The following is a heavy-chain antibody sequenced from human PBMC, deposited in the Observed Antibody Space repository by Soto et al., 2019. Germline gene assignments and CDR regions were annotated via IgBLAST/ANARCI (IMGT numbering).Heavy chain of an antibody. CDR3: GFDN. V-gene: IGHV3-7*01. J-gene: IGHJ4*02. CDR2: KKQDGSDK. Sequence: XLRLSCVASGFTFSIYWLSWVRQAQGKXMEWVXNKKQDGSDKXXVDSVKGRXTLSTDNAKNSLYLKMNSLTVEDTAVYYQGFDNWGKGTLVTVYS. CDR1: GFTFSIYW.